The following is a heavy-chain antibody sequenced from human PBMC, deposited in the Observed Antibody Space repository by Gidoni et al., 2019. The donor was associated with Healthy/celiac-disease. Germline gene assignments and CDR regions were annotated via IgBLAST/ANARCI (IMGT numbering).Heavy chain of an antibody. CDR2: IKQDGSEK. CDR1: GFTFSSYW. Sequence: EVQLVESGGGLVQPGGSLRLSCAASGFTFSSYWMSWVRQAPGKGLEGVANIKQDGSEKYYVDSVKGRFTISRDNAKNSLYLQMNSLRAEDTAVYYCASFAPGYCSGGSCWDYWGQGTLVTVSS. CDR3: ASFAPGYCSGGSCWDY. J-gene: IGHJ4*02. V-gene: IGHV3-7*01. D-gene: IGHD2-15*01.